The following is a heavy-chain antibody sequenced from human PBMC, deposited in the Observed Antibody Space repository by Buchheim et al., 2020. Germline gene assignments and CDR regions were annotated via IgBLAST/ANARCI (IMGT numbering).Heavy chain of an antibody. D-gene: IGHD4-17*01. V-gene: IGHV3-23*04. CDR1: GFTFTTSP. Sequence: EVQLVESGGGLVQPGRSLRLSCAASGFTFTTSPMSWVRQAPGKGLEWVSAISASGAGTSYADSVKGRFTMSRDNSKNTLYLQMNSLRVEDTAVYYCAKNSVHGDWPEYWGQGTL. CDR2: ISASGAGT. CDR3: AKNSVHGDWPEY. J-gene: IGHJ4*02.